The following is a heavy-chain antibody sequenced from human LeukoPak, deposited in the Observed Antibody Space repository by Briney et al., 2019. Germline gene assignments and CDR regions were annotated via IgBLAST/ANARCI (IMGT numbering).Heavy chain of an antibody. D-gene: IGHD6-13*01. V-gene: IGHV4-39*07. CDR1: GGSISSGSYY. CDR2: IYHSGST. J-gene: IGHJ4*02. Sequence: PSETLSLTCTVSGGSISSGSYYWGWIRQPPGKGLEWIGSIYHSGSTYYNPSLKSRVTISVDTSKNQFSLKLSSVTAADTAVYYCARRQQQLVSYFDYWGQGTLVTVSS. CDR3: ARRQQQLVSYFDY.